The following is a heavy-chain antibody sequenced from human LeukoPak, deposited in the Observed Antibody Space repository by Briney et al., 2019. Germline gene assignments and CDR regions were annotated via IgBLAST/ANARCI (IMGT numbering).Heavy chain of an antibody. CDR2: ISGSGGST. CDR1: GFTFSINA. CDR3: AKGGSSWYPHAFDI. J-gene: IGHJ3*02. Sequence: GGSLRLSCAASGFTFSINAMSWVRQAPGKGREWVSAISGSGGSTYYADSVKGRFTISRDNSKNTVYLQMNSLRGEDTAIYYCAKGGSSWYPHAFDIWGQGTMVTVSS. D-gene: IGHD6-13*01. V-gene: IGHV3-23*01.